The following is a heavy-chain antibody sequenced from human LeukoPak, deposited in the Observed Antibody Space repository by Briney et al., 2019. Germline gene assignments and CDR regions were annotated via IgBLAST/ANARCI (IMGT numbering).Heavy chain of an antibody. CDR2: IYYSGST. CDR1: GGSISSSSYS. CDR3: ARRSWELPPRWFDP. Sequence: PSETLSLTCTVSGGSISSSSYSWGWIRQPPGKGLEWIGSIYYSGSTYYNPSLNSRVTISVDTSKNQFSLKLSSVTAADTAVYYCARRSWELPPRWFDPWGQGTLVTVSP. V-gene: IGHV4-39*01. J-gene: IGHJ5*02. D-gene: IGHD1-26*01.